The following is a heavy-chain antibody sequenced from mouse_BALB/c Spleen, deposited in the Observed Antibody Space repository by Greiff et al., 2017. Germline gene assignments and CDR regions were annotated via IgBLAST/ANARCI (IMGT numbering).Heavy chain of an antibody. CDR2: INPSNGGT. J-gene: IGHJ1*01. CDR3: TRKDYYEDWYFDV. V-gene: IGHV1S81*02. CDR1: GYTFTSYY. Sequence: QVQLQQSGAELVKPEASVKLSCKASGYTFTSYYMYWVKQRPGQGLEWIGEINPSNGGTNFNEKFKSKATLTVDKSSSTAYMQLSSLTSEDSAVYYCTRKDYYEDWYFDVWGAGTTVTGSS. D-gene: IGHD1-1*01.